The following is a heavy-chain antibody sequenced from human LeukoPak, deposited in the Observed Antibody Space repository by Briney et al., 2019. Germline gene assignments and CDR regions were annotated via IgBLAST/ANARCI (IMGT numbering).Heavy chain of an antibody. CDR1: GGSISSYY. Sequence: SETLSLTCTVSGGSISSYYWSWIRQPAGKELEWIGGIYTSGSTNYNPSLKSRVTMSVDTSKNQFSLKLSSVTAADTAVYYCARGGWAFDYWGQGTLVTVSS. V-gene: IGHV4-4*07. D-gene: IGHD6-19*01. CDR3: ARGGWAFDY. J-gene: IGHJ4*02. CDR2: IYTSGST.